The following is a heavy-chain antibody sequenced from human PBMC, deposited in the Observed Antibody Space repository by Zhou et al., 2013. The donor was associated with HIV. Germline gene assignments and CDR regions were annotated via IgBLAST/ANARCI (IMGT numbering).Heavy chain of an antibody. V-gene: IGHV1-69*05. CDR2: IIPIFGTA. CDR1: GGTFSSYA. Sequence: QVQLVQSGAEVKEPGSSVKVSCKASGGTFSSYAISWVRQAPGQGLEWMGGIIPIFGTANYAQKFQGRVTITTDESTSTAYMELSSLRSEDTAVYYCARTPLGYCSSTSCYTGIDVWGKGTTVTVSS. CDR3: ARTPLGYCSSTSCYTGIDV. D-gene: IGHD2-2*02. J-gene: IGHJ6*04.